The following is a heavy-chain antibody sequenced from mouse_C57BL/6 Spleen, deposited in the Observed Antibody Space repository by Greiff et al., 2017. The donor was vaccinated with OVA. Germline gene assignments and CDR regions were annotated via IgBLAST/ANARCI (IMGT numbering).Heavy chain of an antibody. CDR2: IYPGDGDT. Sequence: QVQLKESGAELVKPGASVKISCKASGYAFSSYWMNWVKQRPGKGLEWIGQIYPGDGDTNYNGKFKGKATLTADKSSSTAYMQLSSLTSEDSAVYFCARLYDPYYFDYWGQGTTLTVSS. J-gene: IGHJ2*01. V-gene: IGHV1-80*01. CDR1: GYAFSSYW. CDR3: ARLYDPYYFDY. D-gene: IGHD1-3*01.